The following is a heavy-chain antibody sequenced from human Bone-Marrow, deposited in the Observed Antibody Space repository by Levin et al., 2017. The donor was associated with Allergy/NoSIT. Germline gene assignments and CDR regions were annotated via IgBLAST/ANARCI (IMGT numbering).Heavy chain of an antibody. D-gene: IGHD3-10*01. CDR1: GFTFSSYG. Sequence: PGESLKISCAASGFTFSSYGMHWVRQAPGKGLEWVAVIWYDGSNKYYADSVKGRFTISRDNSKNTLYLQMNSLRAEDTAVYYCARGLRGSGNYFDYWGQGTLVTVSS. J-gene: IGHJ4*02. CDR3: ARGLRGSGNYFDY. V-gene: IGHV3-33*01. CDR2: IWYDGSNK.